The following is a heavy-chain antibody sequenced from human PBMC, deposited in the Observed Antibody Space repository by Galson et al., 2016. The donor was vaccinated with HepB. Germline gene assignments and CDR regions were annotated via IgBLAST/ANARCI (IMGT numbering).Heavy chain of an antibody. CDR2: ISGYNGNT. D-gene: IGHD3-22*01. Sequence: SVKVSCKASGYTFTNHGVSWVRQAPGQGLEWMGWISGYNGNTKYAQKFQGRVTMTTDTSTSTVYMELRSLRSDDTAVYYCARGAYDKSGYYWYFDLWGRGTLVTVSS. V-gene: IGHV1-18*01. CDR1: GYTFTNHG. CDR3: ARGAYDKSGYYWYFDL. J-gene: IGHJ2*01.